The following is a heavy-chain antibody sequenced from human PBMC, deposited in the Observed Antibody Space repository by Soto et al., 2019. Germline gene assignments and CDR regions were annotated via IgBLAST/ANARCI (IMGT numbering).Heavy chain of an antibody. CDR3: AKNREIAVATTPRWYFDV. D-gene: IGHD2-21*01. CDR2: INAGGGDR. J-gene: IGHJ2*01. Sequence: GASVKVSCKASGYTFSNHAIHWVRQAPGQRLEWMGWINAGGGDRRYAQKFQDRISITTDTFARIVYLELSSLTSADTAVYYCAKNREIAVATTPRWYFDVWGRGTLVTVSS. V-gene: IGHV1-3*01. CDR1: GYTFSNHA.